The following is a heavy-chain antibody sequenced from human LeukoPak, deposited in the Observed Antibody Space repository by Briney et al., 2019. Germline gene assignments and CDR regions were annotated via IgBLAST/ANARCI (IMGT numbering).Heavy chain of an antibody. D-gene: IGHD3-10*01. Sequence: GGSLRLSCAASGFTFSSYSMNWVRQAPGKGLEWVSSISSSSSYIYYAASVKGRFTISRDNAKNSLYLQMNSLRAEDTAVYYCARDPYYYGSGSYPDYYYGMDVWGKGATVTVSS. CDR1: GFTFSSYS. J-gene: IGHJ6*04. CDR3: ARDPYYYGSGSYPDYYYGMDV. V-gene: IGHV3-21*01. CDR2: ISSSSSYI.